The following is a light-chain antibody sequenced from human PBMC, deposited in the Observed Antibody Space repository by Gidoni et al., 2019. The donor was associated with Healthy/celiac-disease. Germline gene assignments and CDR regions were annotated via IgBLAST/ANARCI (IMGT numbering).Light chain of an antibody. V-gene: IGKV1-5*03. CDR1: QSISSG. CDR2: KAS. Sequence: DIQMTQSPSTLSASVGDRVTITCRASQSISSGLAWYQHKPGKAPKLLIYKASSLEIGVPSRFSGSGSGTEFTLTISSLQPDDFATYYCQQYNSYRGFGQGTKVEIK. CDR3: QQYNSYRG. J-gene: IGKJ1*01.